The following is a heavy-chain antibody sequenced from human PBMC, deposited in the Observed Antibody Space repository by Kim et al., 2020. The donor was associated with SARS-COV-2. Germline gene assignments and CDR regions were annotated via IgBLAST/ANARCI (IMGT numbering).Heavy chain of an antibody. CDR3: ARGARDYDILTGYYDY. Sequence: LKSRVTISVDTSKNQFSLKLSSVTAADTAVYYCARGARDYDILTGYYDYWGQGTLVTVSS. D-gene: IGHD3-9*01. V-gene: IGHV4-34*01. J-gene: IGHJ4*02.